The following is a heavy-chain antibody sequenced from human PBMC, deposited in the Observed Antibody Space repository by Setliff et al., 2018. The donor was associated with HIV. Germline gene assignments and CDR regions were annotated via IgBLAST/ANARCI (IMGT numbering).Heavy chain of an antibody. CDR3: ARHKTLRFLNLLTSGWFDP. J-gene: IGHJ5*02. V-gene: IGHV4-34*01. CDR1: GGSFSGYY. D-gene: IGHD3-3*01. CDR2: ITHRGIT. Sequence: SETLSLTCAVYGGSFSGYYWSWIRQPPGKGLEWIGEITHRGITDYNPSLKSRVTISVDTSKNQFSLRVTSVTAADTAVYYCARHKTLRFLNLLTSGWFDPWGQGALVTVSS.